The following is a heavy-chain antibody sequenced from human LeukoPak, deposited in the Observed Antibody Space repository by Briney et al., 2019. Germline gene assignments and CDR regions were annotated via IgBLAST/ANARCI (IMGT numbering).Heavy chain of an antibody. J-gene: IGHJ4*02. CDR3: AKPYYGSGSYYGFNYYAFDY. D-gene: IGHD3-10*01. CDR2: ISGSGGST. V-gene: IGHV3-23*01. CDR1: GFTFSSYA. Sequence: GGSLRLSCAASGFTFSSYAMSWVRQAPGKGLEWVSSISGSGGSTNHADSVKGRFTISRDNSKNTLYLQMNSLRAEDTAVYYCAKPYYGSGSYYGFNYYAFDYWGQGTLVTVSS.